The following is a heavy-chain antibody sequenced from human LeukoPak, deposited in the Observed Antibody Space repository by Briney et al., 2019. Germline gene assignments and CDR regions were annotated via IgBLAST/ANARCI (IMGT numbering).Heavy chain of an antibody. CDR3: ARHNYYHFWSTLNWFDP. Sequence: SETLSLTCTVSGGSISDYYWGWIRRPPGKGLEWIGSVYHSGSTYYNPSLKSRVTLSVDTSNNHFSLKLRSVTAADTAVYYCARHNYYHFWSTLNWFDPWGQGTLVTVSS. D-gene: IGHD3-3*01. V-gene: IGHV4-38-2*02. CDR2: VYHSGST. CDR1: GGSISDYY. J-gene: IGHJ5*02.